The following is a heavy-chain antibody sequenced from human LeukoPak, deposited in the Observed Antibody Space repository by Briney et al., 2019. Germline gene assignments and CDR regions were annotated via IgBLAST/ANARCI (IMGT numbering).Heavy chain of an antibody. D-gene: IGHD3-16*01. CDR2: ISGSGGST. CDR3: AKGAYRSVPATEGAFDI. V-gene: IGHV3-23*01. CDR1: GFTFSSYA. Sequence: QSGGSLRLSCAASGFTFSSYAMSWVRQAPGKGLEWVSAISGSGGSTYYADSVKGRFTISRDNSKNTLYLQMNSLRAEDTAVYYCAKGAYRSVPATEGAFDIWGQGTMVTVSS. J-gene: IGHJ3*02.